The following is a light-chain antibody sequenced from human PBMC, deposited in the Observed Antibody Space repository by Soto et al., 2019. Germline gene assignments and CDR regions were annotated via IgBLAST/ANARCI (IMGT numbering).Light chain of an antibody. CDR2: EVS. Sequence: QSALTQPASVSGSPGQSITIACTGTSNDVGDYNYVSWYQHHPGKAPKILIFEVSNRPSGISYRFSGSKFGNTASLTISGLQAEDEAYYYCTSYATTSTLVFGGGTKLTVL. J-gene: IGLJ2*01. V-gene: IGLV2-14*01. CDR3: TSYATTSTLV. CDR1: SNDVGDYNY.